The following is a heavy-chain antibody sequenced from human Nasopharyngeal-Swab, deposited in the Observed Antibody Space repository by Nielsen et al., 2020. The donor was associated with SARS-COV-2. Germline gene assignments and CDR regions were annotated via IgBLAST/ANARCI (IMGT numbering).Heavy chain of an antibody. Sequence: GESLKISCAVSGFTFSSYAMHWVRQAPGKGLEWVAVISYDGSNKYYADSVKGRFTISRDNSKNTLYLQLNSLRTEDTAVYYCARETKWYLDQWGQGTLVTVSS. V-gene: IGHV3-30-3*01. J-gene: IGHJ4*02. CDR1: GFTFSSYA. D-gene: IGHD1-14*01. CDR3: ARETKWYLDQ. CDR2: ISYDGSNK.